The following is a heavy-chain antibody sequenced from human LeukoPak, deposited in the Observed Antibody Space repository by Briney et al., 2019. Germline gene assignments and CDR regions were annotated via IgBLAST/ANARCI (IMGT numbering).Heavy chain of an antibody. CDR3: ARGGGGAAADADDY. J-gene: IGHJ4*02. V-gene: IGHV1-18*04. Sequence: ASVKVSCKASGYTFTGYYMHWVRQAPGQGLEWMGWISAYNGNTNYAQKLQGRVTMTTDTSTSTAYMELRSLRSDDTAVYYCARGGGGAAADADDYWGQGTLVTVSS. CDR2: ISAYNGNT. CDR1: GYTFTGYY. D-gene: IGHD6-13*01.